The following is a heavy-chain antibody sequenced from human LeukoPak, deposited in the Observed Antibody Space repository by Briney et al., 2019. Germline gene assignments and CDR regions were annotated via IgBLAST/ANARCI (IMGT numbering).Heavy chain of an antibody. CDR2: IYYSGST. Sequence: SETPSLTCTVSGGSISSGGYYWSWIRQHPGKGLEGVGDIYYSGSTYYNPSLKSRVTISADTSKNQFSLKVSSVTAADTAVYYCARGNRGXTRGYYYFDYWGQGTLVTVSS. CDR1: GGSISSGGYY. D-gene: IGHD3-22*01. V-gene: IGHV4-31*03. J-gene: IGHJ4*02. CDR3: ARGNRGXTRGYYYFDY.